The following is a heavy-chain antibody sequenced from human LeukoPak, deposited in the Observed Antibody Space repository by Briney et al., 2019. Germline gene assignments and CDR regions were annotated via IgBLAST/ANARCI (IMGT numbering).Heavy chain of an antibody. CDR2: IYHSGST. J-gene: IGHJ6*04. V-gene: IGHV4-30-2*01. CDR3: ASVSSWSNYYYGVDV. Sequence: SQTLSLTCAVSGGSISSGGYSWSWIRQPPGKGLEWIGYIYHSGSTYYNPSLKSRVTISVDRSKNQFSLKLSSVTAADTAVYYCASVSSWSNYYYGVDVWGKGTTVTVSS. CDR1: GGSISSGGYS. D-gene: IGHD6-13*01.